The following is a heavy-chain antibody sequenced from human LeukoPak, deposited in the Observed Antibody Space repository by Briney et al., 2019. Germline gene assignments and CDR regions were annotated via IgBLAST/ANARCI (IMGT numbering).Heavy chain of an antibody. Sequence: ASVRVSCKASGYTFTSYYMHWVRQAPGQGLEWMGIINPSGGSTSYAQKFQGRVTMTMDTSTSTVYMELSSLRSEDTAVYYCARWTITIFGVRTGFDPWGQGTLVTVSS. CDR2: INPSGGST. J-gene: IGHJ5*02. CDR1: GYTFTSYY. V-gene: IGHV1-46*03. CDR3: ARWTITIFGVRTGFDP. D-gene: IGHD3-3*01.